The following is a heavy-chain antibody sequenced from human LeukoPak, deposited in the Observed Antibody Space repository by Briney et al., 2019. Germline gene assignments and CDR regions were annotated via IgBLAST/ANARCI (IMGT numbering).Heavy chain of an antibody. CDR2: IKQDGSEK. Sequence: GGSLRLSCAASGFTFSSYWMSWVRQAPGKGLEWVANIKQDGSEKYYVDSVKGRFTISRDNAKNLLYLQMNSLRAADTAVYYCARDNYDFWGGYHNWFDPWGQGTLVTVSS. V-gene: IGHV3-7*03. CDR3: ARDNYDFWGGYHNWFDP. CDR1: GFTFSSYW. D-gene: IGHD3-3*01. J-gene: IGHJ5*02.